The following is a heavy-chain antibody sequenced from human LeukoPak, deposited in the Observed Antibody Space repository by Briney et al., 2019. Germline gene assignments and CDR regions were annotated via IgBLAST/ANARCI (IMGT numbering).Heavy chain of an antibody. V-gene: IGHV1-18*01. J-gene: IGHJ4*02. CDR3: ARDSSTTYYFDY. CDR1: GYTFTSYG. CDR2: ISAYNGNT. Sequence: ASVKVSCKASGYTFTSYGISWVRQAPGQGLEWMGWISAYNGNTNYAQKLQGRVTMTTDTSASTAYMELRSLRSDDTAVYYCARDSSTTYYFDYWGQGTLVTVSS. D-gene: IGHD6-13*01.